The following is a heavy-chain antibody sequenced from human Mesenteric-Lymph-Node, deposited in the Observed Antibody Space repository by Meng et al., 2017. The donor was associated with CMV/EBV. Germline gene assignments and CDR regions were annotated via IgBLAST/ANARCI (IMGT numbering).Heavy chain of an antibody. D-gene: IGHD6-19*01. J-gene: IGHJ4*02. Sequence: GGSLRLSCAASEFSFSSYAMSWVRQAPGKGLEWVSFISSSGGYTYYADSVKGRFTISRDNSKNTLYLQMNGLRAEDTAVYYCAKDRGLSRLAGLDYWGQGTLVTVS. V-gene: IGHV3-23*01. CDR3: AKDRGLSRLAGLDY. CDR1: EFSFSSYA. CDR2: ISSSGGYT.